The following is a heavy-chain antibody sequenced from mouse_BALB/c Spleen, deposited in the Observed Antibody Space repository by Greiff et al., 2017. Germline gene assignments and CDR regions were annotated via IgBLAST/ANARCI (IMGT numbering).Heavy chain of an antibody. J-gene: IGHJ4*01. V-gene: IGHV2-9-2*01. CDR2: IWTGGGT. D-gene: IGHD3-3*01. CDR1: GFSLTSYD. Sequence: VKLVESGPGLVAPSQSLSITCTVSGFSLTSYDISWIRQPPGKGLEWLGVIWTGGGTNYNSAFMSRLSISKDNSKSQVFLKMNSLQTDDTAIYYCVRARGYAMDYWGQGTSVTVSS. CDR3: VRARGYAMDY.